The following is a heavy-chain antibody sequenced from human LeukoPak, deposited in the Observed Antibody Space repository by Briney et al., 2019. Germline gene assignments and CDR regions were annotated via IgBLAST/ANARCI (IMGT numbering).Heavy chain of an antibody. Sequence: GGSLRLSCAASGFTFSSYSMNWVRQAPGKGLEWVSYITTSSGTIYYADSVKGRFTISRDNAKNSVSLQMNSLRVEDTAIYYCARALSAWGQGTLVTVSS. CDR1: GFTFSSYS. CDR3: ARALSA. J-gene: IGHJ4*02. D-gene: IGHD3-3*01. V-gene: IGHV3-48*04. CDR2: ITTSSGTI.